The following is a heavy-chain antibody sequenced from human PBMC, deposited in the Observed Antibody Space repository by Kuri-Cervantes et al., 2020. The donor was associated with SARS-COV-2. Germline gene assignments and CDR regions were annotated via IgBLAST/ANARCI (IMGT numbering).Heavy chain of an antibody. CDR2: ISSSSSYI. V-gene: IGHV3-21*01. CDR3: ARVPIAAPDY. D-gene: IGHD6-6*01. J-gene: IGHJ4*02. CDR1: GFTFSSYS. Sequence: GGSLRLPCAASGFTFSSYSMNWVRQAPGKGLEWVSSISSSSSYIYYADSVKGRFTISRDNAKNSLYLQMNSLRAEDTAVYYCARVPIAAPDYWGQGTLVTVSS.